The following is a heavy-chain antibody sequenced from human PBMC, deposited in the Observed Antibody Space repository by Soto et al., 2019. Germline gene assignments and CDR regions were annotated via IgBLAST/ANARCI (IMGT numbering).Heavy chain of an antibody. J-gene: IGHJ5*02. CDR2: IYYSGST. CDR3: ARLPTYLRRTVTTSPLNKWFDP. Sequence: SETLSLTCTVSGGSISSSSYYWGWIRQPPGKGLEWIGSIYYSGSTYYNPSLKSRVTISVDTSKNQFSLKLSSVTAADTAVYYCARLPTYLRRTVTTSPLNKWFDPWGQGTLVTVS. V-gene: IGHV4-39*01. CDR1: GGSISSSSYY. D-gene: IGHD4-4*01.